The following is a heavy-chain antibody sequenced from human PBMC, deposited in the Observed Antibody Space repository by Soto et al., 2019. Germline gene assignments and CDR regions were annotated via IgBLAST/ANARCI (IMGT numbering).Heavy chain of an antibody. J-gene: IGHJ5*02. V-gene: IGHV4-39*01. CDR2: IYYSGFT. Sequence: PSETLSLTCSVSGGSISTTSYYWAWIRQPPGKGLEWVGSIYYSGFTYYNPSLKSRLTISVDTSKHQFSLRLSSVTAADTALYYCARQDDFWSGYNSFDPWGQGTLVTVSS. CDR1: GGSISTTSYY. D-gene: IGHD3-3*01. CDR3: ARQDDFWSGYNSFDP.